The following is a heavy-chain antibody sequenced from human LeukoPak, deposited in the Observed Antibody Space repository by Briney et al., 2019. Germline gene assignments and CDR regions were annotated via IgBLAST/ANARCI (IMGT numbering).Heavy chain of an antibody. J-gene: IGHJ6*02. CDR2: ISSSSDYI. CDR3: ARSRSVSNYKGMDV. D-gene: IGHD5/OR15-5a*01. Sequence: SGGSLRLSCAASGFTFRTYSMNWVRQAPGKGLEWVSSISSSSDYIYYADSVKGRFTISRDNARNSLYLQMNSLRAEDTAVYYCARSRSVSNYKGMDVWGQGTTVTVSS. CDR1: GFTFRTYS. V-gene: IGHV3-21*01.